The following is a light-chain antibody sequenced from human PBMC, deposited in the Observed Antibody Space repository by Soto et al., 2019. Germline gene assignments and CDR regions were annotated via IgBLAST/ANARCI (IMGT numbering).Light chain of an antibody. CDR2: GAY. Sequence: EIVMTQSPATLYVYTGERATLSCRASQSVSSKLAWYQQKPVQAPRLLSCGAYNRDNGIPARFSGSGYETEFTLTISSLQSEDFEAYYCQQYKNGLTFGGGTKVEIK. CDR3: QQYKNGLT. J-gene: IGKJ4*01. CDR1: QSVSSK. V-gene: IGKV3-15*01.